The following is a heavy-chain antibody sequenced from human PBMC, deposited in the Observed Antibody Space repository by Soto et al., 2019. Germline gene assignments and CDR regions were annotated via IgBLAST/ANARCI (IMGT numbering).Heavy chain of an antibody. CDR2: VSSSGGNT. D-gene: IGHD3-22*01. CDR3: AKWADYYDSSGYYDAFDI. CDR1: GFTFSLYG. J-gene: IGHJ3*02. Sequence: GGSLRLSCAASGFTFSLYGMSWVRQAPGKGLEWVSSVSSSGGNTYYADSVKGRFTISRDDSKDTVYLQMNSLRAEDTAVYYCAKWADYYDSSGYYDAFDIWGQGTVVTVSS. V-gene: IGHV3-23*01.